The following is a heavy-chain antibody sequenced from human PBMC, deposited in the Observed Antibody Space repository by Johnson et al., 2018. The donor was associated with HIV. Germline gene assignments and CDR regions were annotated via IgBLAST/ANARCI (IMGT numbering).Heavy chain of an antibody. CDR2: IWYDGSNK. Sequence: QVQLVESGGGVVQPGGSLILSCAASGFTFSSYGMHWVRQAPGKGLEWVAFIWYDGSNKYYADSVKGRFTISRDNSKNTLYLQMNSLRAEDTAVYYCANSRVEARYSSGWGRLVKPDDAFDIWGQGTMVTVSS. CDR3: ANSRVEARYSSGWGRLVKPDDAFDI. CDR1: GFTFSSYG. J-gene: IGHJ3*02. D-gene: IGHD6-19*01. V-gene: IGHV3-30*02.